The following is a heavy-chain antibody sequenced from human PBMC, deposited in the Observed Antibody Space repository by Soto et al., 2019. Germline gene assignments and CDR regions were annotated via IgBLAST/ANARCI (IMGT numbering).Heavy chain of an antibody. Sequence: ASLKVSCKASGGTFSSYAISWVRQAPGQGLEWMGGIIPIFGTANYAQKFQGRVTITADESTSTAYMELSSLRSEDTAVYYCAREVYYYGSGSPFRLFDMDVWGQGTTVTVSS. CDR1: GGTFSSYA. D-gene: IGHD3-10*01. CDR3: AREVYYYGSGSPFRLFDMDV. V-gene: IGHV1-69*13. CDR2: IIPIFGTA. J-gene: IGHJ6*02.